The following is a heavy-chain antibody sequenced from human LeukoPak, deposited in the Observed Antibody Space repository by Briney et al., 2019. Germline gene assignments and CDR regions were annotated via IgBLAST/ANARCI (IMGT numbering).Heavy chain of an antibody. J-gene: IGHJ4*02. CDR2: IYYSGST. CDR1: GGSISSGGYY. Sequence: ASQTLSLTCTVSGGSISSGGYYWSWIRQHPGKGLEWIGYIYYSGSTYYNPSLKSRVTISVDTSKNQFSLKLSSVTAADTAVYYCAGAFDSSGYYVDYWGQGTLVTVSS. D-gene: IGHD3-22*01. CDR3: AGAFDSSGYYVDY. V-gene: IGHV4-31*03.